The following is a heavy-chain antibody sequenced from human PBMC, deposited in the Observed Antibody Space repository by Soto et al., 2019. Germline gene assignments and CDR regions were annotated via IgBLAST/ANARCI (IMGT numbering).Heavy chain of an antibody. Sequence: PGWSLRLSCAASGFGFSSYAMSWVRQAPGKGLEWVSGITPGGGTTNYADSVKGRFTISRDNSNNTLYLETNSLRVEDTAIYYCAKDRGGEFTSSRYFDYWGQGTLVTVSS. CDR2: ITPGGGTT. CDR3: AKDRGGEFTSSRYFDY. CDR1: GFGFSSYA. D-gene: IGHD3-16*01. J-gene: IGHJ4*02. V-gene: IGHV3-23*01.